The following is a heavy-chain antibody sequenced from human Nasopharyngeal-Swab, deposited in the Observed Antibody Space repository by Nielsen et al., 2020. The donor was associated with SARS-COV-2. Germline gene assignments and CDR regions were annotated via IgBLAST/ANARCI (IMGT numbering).Heavy chain of an antibody. CDR1: GFTFSSYG. CDR2: IWYDGSNK. J-gene: IGHJ4*02. V-gene: IGHV3-33*06. Sequence: GESLKISCAASGFTFSSYGMHWVRQAPGKGLEWVAVIWYDGSNKYYADSVKGRFTISRDNSKNTLYLQMNSLRAEDTAVYYCAKDSLRGSSWYFVGHNYWGQGTLVTVSS. CDR3: AKDSLRGSSWYFVGHNY. D-gene: IGHD6-13*01.